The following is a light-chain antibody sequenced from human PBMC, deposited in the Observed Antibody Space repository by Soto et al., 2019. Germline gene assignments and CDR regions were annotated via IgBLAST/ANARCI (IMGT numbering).Light chain of an antibody. CDR3: QQSYSTPRT. CDR2: AAS. J-gene: IGKJ1*01. V-gene: IGKV1-39*01. Sequence: DIQMTQPPSSLSASVGDRVTITCRASQSISSYLNWYQQKPGKAPQLLIYAASSLQSGVPSRFSGSGSGTYFTLTISSLQPEDFATYYCQQSYSTPRTFGQGTKVEIK. CDR1: QSISSY.